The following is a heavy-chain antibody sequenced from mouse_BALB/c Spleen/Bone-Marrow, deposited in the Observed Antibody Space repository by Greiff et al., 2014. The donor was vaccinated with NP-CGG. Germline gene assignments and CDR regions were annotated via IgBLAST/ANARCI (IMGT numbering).Heavy chain of an antibody. CDR1: GYTFTDYN. CDR3: ARGFITTTAWFAY. Sequence: EVQLQQSGPELVKPGASVKISCKASGYTFTDYNMHWVKQSHGKSLEWIGYIYPYNGGTCYNQKFKSKATLTVDNSSSAANMELTALTFEDTAVYFGARGFITTTAWFAYWGQGTLVTVSA. V-gene: IGHV1S29*02. CDR2: IYPYNGGT. D-gene: IGHD1-1*01. J-gene: IGHJ3*01.